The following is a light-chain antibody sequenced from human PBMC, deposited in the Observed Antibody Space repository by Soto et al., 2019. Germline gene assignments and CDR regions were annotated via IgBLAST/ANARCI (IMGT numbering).Light chain of an antibody. Sequence: QSALTQPRSVPGSPGQSVTISCTGTSSDVGGYNYVSWYQQHPGKAPKLMIYDVSKRPSGVPDRFSGSKSGNTASLTISGLQAEDEADYYCCSYAGSYTSLYVFGTGTKLTVL. V-gene: IGLV2-11*01. CDR3: CSYAGSYTSLYV. CDR1: SSDVGGYNY. CDR2: DVS. J-gene: IGLJ1*01.